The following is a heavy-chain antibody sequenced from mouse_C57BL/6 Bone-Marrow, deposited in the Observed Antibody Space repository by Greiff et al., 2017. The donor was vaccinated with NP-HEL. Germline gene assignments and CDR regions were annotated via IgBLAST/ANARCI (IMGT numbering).Heavy chain of an antibody. Sequence: EVQLQQSGAELVRPGASVKLSCTASGFNIKDDYMHWVKQRPEQGLEWIGWIDPENGDTEYASKFQGKATITADTSSNTAYLQLSSLTSEGTAVYYCTTRGLPDYWGQGTTLTVSS. CDR3: TTRGLPDY. CDR1: GFNIKDDY. D-gene: IGHD2-4*01. J-gene: IGHJ2*01. CDR2: IDPENGDT. V-gene: IGHV14-4*01.